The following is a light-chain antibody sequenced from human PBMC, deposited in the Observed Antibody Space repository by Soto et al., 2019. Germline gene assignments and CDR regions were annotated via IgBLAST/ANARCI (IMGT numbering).Light chain of an antibody. CDR3: QQLNSYPPFT. CDR2: AAS. Sequence: DIQLTQSPSFLSASVGDRVTITCRASQDISSYLSWYQQKAGKAPKLLIYAASTLQSGVPSRFSGSGSGTEFTLTISSLQPEDFATYYCQQLNSYPPFTFGPGTKVDIK. J-gene: IGKJ3*01. CDR1: QDISSY. V-gene: IGKV1-9*01.